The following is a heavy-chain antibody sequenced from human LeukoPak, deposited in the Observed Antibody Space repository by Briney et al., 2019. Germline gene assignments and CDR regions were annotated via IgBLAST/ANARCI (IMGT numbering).Heavy chain of an antibody. CDR1: GFTFSSYW. CDR2: IKQDGSEK. V-gene: IGHV3-7*01. J-gene: IGHJ4*02. CDR3: ARGAMLLDY. Sequence: QPGGSLRLSCAASGFTFSSYWISWVRPAPGKGLEWVANIKQDGSEKYYVDSVKGRFTISRDNAKNSLYLQMNSLRAEDTAVYYCARGAMLLDYWGQGTLVTVSS. D-gene: IGHD2-15*01.